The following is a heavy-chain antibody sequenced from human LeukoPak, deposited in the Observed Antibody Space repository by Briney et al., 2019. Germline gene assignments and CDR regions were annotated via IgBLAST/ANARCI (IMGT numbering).Heavy chain of an antibody. CDR1: GFTFSDYC. D-gene: IGHD2-2*02. J-gene: IGHJ3*02. Sequence: GGSLRLSCAASGFTFSDYCMSWIRQAPGKGLEWVSYISSSGSTIYYADSVKGRFTISRDNAKNSLYLQMNSLRAEDTAVYYCASPLGYCSSTSCYTSDAFDIWGQGTMVTVSS. CDR2: ISSSGSTI. V-gene: IGHV3-11*04. CDR3: ASPLGYCSSTSCYTSDAFDI.